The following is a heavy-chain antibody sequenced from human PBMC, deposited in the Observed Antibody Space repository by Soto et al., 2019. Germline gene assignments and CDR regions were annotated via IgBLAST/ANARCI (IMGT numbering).Heavy chain of an antibody. V-gene: IGHV4-59*01. CDR2: IYYSGST. CDR3: AIEVRYYHDSSGFDY. CDR1: GGSISSYY. D-gene: IGHD3-22*01. Sequence: SETLSLTCTVSGGSISSYYWSWIRQPPGKGLEWIGYIYYSGSTNYNPSLKSRVTISVDTSKNQFSLKLSSVTAADTAVYYCAIEVRYYHDSSGFDYWGQGTLVTVSS. J-gene: IGHJ4*02.